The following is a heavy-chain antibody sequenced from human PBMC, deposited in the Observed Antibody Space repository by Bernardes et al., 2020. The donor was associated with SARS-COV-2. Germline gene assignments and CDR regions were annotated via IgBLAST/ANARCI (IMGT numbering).Heavy chain of an antibody. CDR1: GFTFSSYA. V-gene: IGHV3-30-3*01. D-gene: IGHD3-22*01. CDR3: ARDLIGSGYSFDY. Sequence: GGSLRLSCAASGFTFSSYAMHWVRQAPGKGLEWVAVISYDGSNKYYADSVKGRFTISRDNSKNTLYLQMNSLRAEDTAVYYCARDLIGSGYSFDYWGQGTLVTVSS. CDR2: ISYDGSNK. J-gene: IGHJ4*02.